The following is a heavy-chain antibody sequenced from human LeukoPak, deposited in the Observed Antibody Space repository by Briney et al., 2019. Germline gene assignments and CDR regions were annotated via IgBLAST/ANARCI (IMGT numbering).Heavy chain of an antibody. D-gene: IGHD3-22*01. J-gene: IGHJ1*01. CDR3: ARDGGNAYDSSGYGLGHQSHAQKYFQH. CDR2: INPNSGGT. CDR1: GYTLTGYY. V-gene: IGHV1-2*02. Sequence: GASVKVSCKASGYTLTGYYMHWVRQAPGQGLEWMGWINPNSGGTNYAQKFQGRVTMTRDTSISTAYMELSRLRSDDTAVYYCARDGGNAYDSSGYGLGHQSHAQKYFQHWGQGTLVTVSS.